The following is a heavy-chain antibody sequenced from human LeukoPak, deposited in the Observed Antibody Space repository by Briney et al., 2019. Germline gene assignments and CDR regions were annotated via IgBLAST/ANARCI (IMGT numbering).Heavy chain of an antibody. CDR3: AREGRPDSSGYYYHS. D-gene: IGHD3-22*01. CDR2: IYYSGST. J-gene: IGHJ4*02. Sequence: SSETLSLTCTVSGGSISSYYWSWIRQPPGKGLEWIGYIYYSGSTNYNPSLKSRVTISVDTSKNQFSLILSSVTAADTAVYYCAREGRPDSSGYYYHSWGQGTLVTVSS. V-gene: IGHV4-59*12. CDR1: GGSISSYY.